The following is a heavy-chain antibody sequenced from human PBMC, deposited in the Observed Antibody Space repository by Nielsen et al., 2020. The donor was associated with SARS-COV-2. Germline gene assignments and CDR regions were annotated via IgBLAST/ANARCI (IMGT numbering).Heavy chain of an antibody. CDR1: GFTFSDYY. J-gene: IGHJ4*02. V-gene: IGHV3-11*05. D-gene: IGHD5-24*01. CDR3: AREGRKLPLDY. CDR2: ITSSSTYT. Sequence: GGSLRLSCVGSGFTFSDYYMSWVRQAPGKGLEWVSYITSSSTYTNYADSVKGRFTISRDNAKNSPYLQMNSLRAEDTAVYYCAREGRKLPLDYWGQGTLVTVSS.